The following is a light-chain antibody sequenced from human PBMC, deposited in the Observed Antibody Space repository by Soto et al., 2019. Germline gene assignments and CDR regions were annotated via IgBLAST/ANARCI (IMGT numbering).Light chain of an antibody. CDR2: GAS. CDR1: QSVSSN. CDR3: QQYNNWPQT. V-gene: IGKV3-15*01. J-gene: IGKJ1*01. Sequence: EIVMTQSPATLSVSPGERATLSCRASQSVSSNLAWYQQKPGQAPRLLIYGASTRATGIPARFSGSGSGTEFTLNISSLQCEDFAVYYCQQYNNWPQTFGQGTKVEIK.